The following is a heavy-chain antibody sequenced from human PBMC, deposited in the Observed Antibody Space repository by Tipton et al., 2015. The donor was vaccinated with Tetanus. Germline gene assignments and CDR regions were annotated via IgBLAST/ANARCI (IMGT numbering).Heavy chain of an antibody. CDR3: ARRLGPYTGDQIWHFDL. V-gene: IGHV5-51*01. Sequence: QSGAEVKKPGESLKISCQGSGYNFNLYWIAWVRQMPGKGLEWMGIIYPGDSDTTYSPSFQGQVTISADRSISTAYLQWSSLKASATAVFFCARRLGPYTGDQIWHFDLWGRGTLVTVSS. CDR1: GYNFNLYW. J-gene: IGHJ2*01. D-gene: IGHD7-27*01. CDR2: IYPGDSDT.